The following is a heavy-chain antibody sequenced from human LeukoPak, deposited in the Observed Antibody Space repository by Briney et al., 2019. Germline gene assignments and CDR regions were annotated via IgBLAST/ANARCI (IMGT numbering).Heavy chain of an antibody. CDR2: ISSSGSTI. CDR3: ARDGGIIYSGYDGEVYFDY. J-gene: IGHJ4*02. V-gene: IGHV3-11*01. D-gene: IGHD5-12*01. CDR1: GFTFSDYY. Sequence: PGGSLGLSCAASGFTFSDYYMSWIRQAPGKGLEWVSYISSSGSTIYYADSVKGRFTISRDNAKNSLYLQMNSLRAEDTAVYYCARDGGIIYSGYDGEVYFDYWGQGTLVTVSS.